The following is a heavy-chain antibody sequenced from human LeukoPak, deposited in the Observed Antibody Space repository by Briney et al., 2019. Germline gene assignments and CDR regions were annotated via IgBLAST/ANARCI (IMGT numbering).Heavy chain of an antibody. V-gene: IGHV1-8*01. CDR1: GYTFTSYD. J-gene: IGHJ4*02. Sequence: ASVKVSCKASGYTFTSYDINWGGQGKGQGGEWRGWMNTNSGNTGYAQKFQGRGTMTRNTSISTAYMELSSLRSEDTAVYYCARGALTNYDFWSGYPDDYWGQGTLVTVSS. CDR3: ARGALTNYDFWSGYPDDY. CDR2: MNTNSGNT. D-gene: IGHD3-3*01.